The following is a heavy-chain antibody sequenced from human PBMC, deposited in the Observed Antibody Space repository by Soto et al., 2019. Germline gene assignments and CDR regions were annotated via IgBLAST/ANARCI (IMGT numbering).Heavy chain of an antibody. CDR3: ASDSVVGYYGMDV. CDR1: GYTFTSYY. V-gene: IGHV1-46*01. D-gene: IGHD2-15*01. J-gene: IGHJ6*02. CDR2: IDPSGGST. Sequence: ASVKVSCKASGYTFTSYYMHWVRQAPGQGLEWMGIIDPSGGSTSYAQKFQGRVTMTRDTSTSTVYMELSSLRSEDTAVYYCASDSVVGYYGMDVWGQGTTVTVSS.